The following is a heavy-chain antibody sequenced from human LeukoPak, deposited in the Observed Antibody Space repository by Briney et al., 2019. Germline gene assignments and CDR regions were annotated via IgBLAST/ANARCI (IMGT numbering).Heavy chain of an antibody. V-gene: IGHV3-7*01. D-gene: IGHD4-23*01. Sequence: GGSLRLSCAASGFTFSSYWMSWVRQAPGKGLEWVANIKQDGSEKYYVDSVKGRFTISRDNAKNSLYLQMNSLRAEDTAVYYCARDQRWAYYYYMDVWGKGTTVTVSS. CDR3: ARDQRWAYYYYMDV. CDR1: GFTFSSYW. J-gene: IGHJ6*03. CDR2: IKQDGSEK.